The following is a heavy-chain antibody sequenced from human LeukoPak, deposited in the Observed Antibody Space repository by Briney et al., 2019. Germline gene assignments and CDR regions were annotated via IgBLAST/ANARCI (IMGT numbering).Heavy chain of an antibody. CDR2: ISGSGGST. D-gene: IGHD6-19*01. V-gene: IGHV3-23*01. CDR3: ARVRSNGWYFDY. Sequence: GGSLRLSCAASGFTFSSYAMSWVRHAPGKGLEWVSAISGSGGSTYYADSVKGRFTISRDNSKNSLYLQMNSLRAEDTAVYYCARVRSNGWYFDYWGQGTLVTVSS. J-gene: IGHJ4*02. CDR1: GFTFSSYA.